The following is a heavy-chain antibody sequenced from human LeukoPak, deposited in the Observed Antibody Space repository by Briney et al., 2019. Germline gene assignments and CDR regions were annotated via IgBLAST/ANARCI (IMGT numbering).Heavy chain of an antibody. CDR1: GYTFTSYG. J-gene: IGHJ4*02. V-gene: IGHV1-46*01. D-gene: IGHD6-13*01. CDR2: INPSGGST. Sequence: ASVKVSCKASGYTFTSYGISWVRQAPGQGLEWMGIINPSGGSTSYAQKFQGRVTMTRDTSTSTVYMELSSLRSEDTAVYYCARGTGYSSSWYLFQLDYWGQGTLVTVSS. CDR3: ARGTGYSSSWYLFQLDY.